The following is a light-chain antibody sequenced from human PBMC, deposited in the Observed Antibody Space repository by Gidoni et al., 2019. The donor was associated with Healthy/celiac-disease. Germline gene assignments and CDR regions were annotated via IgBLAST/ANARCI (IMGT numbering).Light chain of an antibody. CDR1: SSNIGSTT. Sequence: SVLTQPPSASGTPGQRVTISCSGSSSNIGSTTVTWYQQLPGTAPTLLIDRNNQRPSGVPDRYSGSKSGTSAALAISGLQSEDEADYYGAAWDDSLNGVVFGGGTKLTVL. CDR2: RNN. J-gene: IGLJ2*01. CDR3: AAWDDSLNGVV. V-gene: IGLV1-44*01.